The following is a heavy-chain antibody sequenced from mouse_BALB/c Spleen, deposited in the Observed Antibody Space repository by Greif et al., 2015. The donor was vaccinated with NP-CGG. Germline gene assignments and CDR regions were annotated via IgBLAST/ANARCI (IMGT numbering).Heavy chain of an antibody. CDR3: ARGGVFDY. CDR1: GFTFSSFG. J-gene: IGHJ2*01. CDR2: ISSGSSTI. V-gene: IGHV5-17*02. Sequence: EVQLVESGGGLVQPGGSRKLSCAASGFTFSSFGMHWVRQAPEKGLEWVAYISSGSSTIYYADTVKGRFTISRDNPKNTLFLQMTSLRSEDTAMYYCARGGVFDYWGQGTTLTVSS.